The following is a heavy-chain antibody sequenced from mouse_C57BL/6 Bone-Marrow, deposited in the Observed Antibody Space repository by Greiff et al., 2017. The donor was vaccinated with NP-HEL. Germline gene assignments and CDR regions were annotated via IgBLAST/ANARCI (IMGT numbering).Heavy chain of an antibody. CDR1: GYTFTSYW. V-gene: IGHV1-7*01. Sequence: QVQLQQSGAELAKPGASVKLSCKASGYTFTSYWMHWVKQRPGQGLEWIGYINPSSGYTKYNQKFKDKATLTADKSSSTAYMQLHSLTYEDSAVCYCANGGHRSFHSDRCGKRTTLSVSS. CDR3: ANGGHRSFHSDR. CDR2: INPSSGYT. J-gene: IGHJ2*01. D-gene: IGHD1-2*01.